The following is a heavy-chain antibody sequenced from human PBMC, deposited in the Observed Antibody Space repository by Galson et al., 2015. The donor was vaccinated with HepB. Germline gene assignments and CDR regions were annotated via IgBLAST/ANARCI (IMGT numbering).Heavy chain of an antibody. CDR2: ISGSGGST. J-gene: IGHJ5*02. CDR3: AKAAYGSGSYYNNWFDP. D-gene: IGHD3-10*01. CDR1: GFTYSSYA. Sequence: SLRLSCAASGFTYSSYAMSWVRQAPGKGLEWVSAISGSGGSTYYADSVKGRFTISRDNSKNTLYLQMNSLRAEDTAVYYCAKAAYGSGSYYNNWFDPWGQGTLVTVSS. V-gene: IGHV3-23*01.